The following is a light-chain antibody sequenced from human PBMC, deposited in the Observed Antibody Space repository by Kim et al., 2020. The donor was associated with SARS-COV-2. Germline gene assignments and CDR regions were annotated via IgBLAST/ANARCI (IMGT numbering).Light chain of an antibody. J-gene: IGLJ1*01. V-gene: IGLV3-21*03. CDR1: NSGSKS. CDR2: DGC. CDR3: QVWDSSSDHYV. Sequence: SYELTQPPSVSVAPGKTARITCGGNNSGSKSVHWYQQKPGQAPVLVVYDGCDRTSGIPERFSGSISGNTATLTISRVEVGDEADDYCQVWDSSSDHYVFGTGTKVTVL.